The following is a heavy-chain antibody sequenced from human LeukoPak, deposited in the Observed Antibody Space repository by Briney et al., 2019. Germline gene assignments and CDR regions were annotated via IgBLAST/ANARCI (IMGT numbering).Heavy chain of an antibody. J-gene: IGHJ4*02. D-gene: IGHD2-2*02. CDR1: GGSISSSSYY. Sequence: PSETLSLTCTVSGGSISSSSYYWGWIRQPPGMGLEWIGSIYYSGSTYYNPSLKSRVTISVDTSKNQFSLKLSSVTAADTAVYYCAREVPAAIWGYYFDYWGQGTLVTVSS. CDR3: AREVPAAIWGYYFDY. CDR2: IYYSGST. V-gene: IGHV4-39*07.